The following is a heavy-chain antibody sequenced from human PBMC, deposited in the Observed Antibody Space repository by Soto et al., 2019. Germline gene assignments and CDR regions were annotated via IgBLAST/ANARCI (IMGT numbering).Heavy chain of an antibody. CDR1: GYSFTNND. V-gene: IGHV1-8*01. Sequence: ASVMVSCTTSGYSFTNNDVTWVRQAIGQGFEWMGWMNPGSGDTGYAQKFQGRVTMTRDISIATAYMELSSLRSDDTAIYYCARMATFGSLNWFDPWGQGTLVTVSS. D-gene: IGHD3-10*01. J-gene: IGHJ5*02. CDR3: ARMATFGSLNWFDP. CDR2: MNPGSGDT.